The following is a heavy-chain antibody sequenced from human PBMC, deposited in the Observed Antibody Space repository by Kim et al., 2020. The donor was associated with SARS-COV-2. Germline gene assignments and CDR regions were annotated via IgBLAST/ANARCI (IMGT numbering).Heavy chain of an antibody. J-gene: IGHJ4*02. V-gene: IGHV3-9*01. Sequence: AAVKGRFTISRDNAKNSLYLQMNSLRAEDTALYYCAKDGGYSGYEGYFDYWGQGTLVTVSS. CDR3: AKDGGYSGYEGYFDY. D-gene: IGHD5-12*01.